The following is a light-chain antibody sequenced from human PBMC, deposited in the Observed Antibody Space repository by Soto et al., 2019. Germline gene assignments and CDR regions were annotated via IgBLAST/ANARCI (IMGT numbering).Light chain of an antibody. Sequence: QSVLTRPPSASVTPGQTVSISCSRSSSNIGSNYVSWYQQLPGTAPRLLIYRNNQRPSGVPERFSGSKSGTSASLAISGLRSEDEADYYCAAWDDSVSGPNYVFGTGTKVTVL. V-gene: IGLV1-47*01. CDR2: RNN. CDR3: AAWDDSVSGPNYV. CDR1: SSNIGSNY. J-gene: IGLJ1*01.